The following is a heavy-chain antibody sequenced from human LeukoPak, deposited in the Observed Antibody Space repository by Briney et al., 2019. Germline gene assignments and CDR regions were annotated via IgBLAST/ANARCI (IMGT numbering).Heavy chain of an antibody. CDR3: ANSSFQA. CDR1: GITFRNYG. D-gene: IGHD2-15*01. V-gene: IGHV3-30*02. CDR2: IGYDESKK. J-gene: IGHJ4*02. Sequence: GGSLRLSCVASGITFRNYGFHWDRQAPGKGPEWVALIGYDESKKYYADSVKGRFTTSRDNSKNTLYLQLNSLRIDDTAVYYCANSSFQAWGQGTLVTVSS.